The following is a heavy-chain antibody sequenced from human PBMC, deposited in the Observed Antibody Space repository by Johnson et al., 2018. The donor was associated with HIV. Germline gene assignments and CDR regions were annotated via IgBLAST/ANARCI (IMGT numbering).Heavy chain of an antibody. V-gene: IGHV3-7*01. D-gene: IGHD2-21*01. CDR3: ARGRSRRLHHDAFDI. Sequence: VQLVESGGGLIQPGGSLRLSCAASGFTVSSNYMSWVRQAPGKGLEWVANIKQDGSEKYYVDAAKGQVTISRDNAKNSLYLQMNSLRAEDTAVYYCARGRSRRLHHDAFDIWGQGTLVSVSS. J-gene: IGHJ3*02. CDR1: GFTVSSNY. CDR2: IKQDGSEK.